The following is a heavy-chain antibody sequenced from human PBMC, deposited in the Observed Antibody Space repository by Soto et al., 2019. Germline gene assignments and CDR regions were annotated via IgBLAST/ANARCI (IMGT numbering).Heavy chain of an antibody. CDR1: GGSISSGGYY. D-gene: IGHD2-2*01. CDR2: IYYSGST. V-gene: IGHV4-31*03. CDR3: ARVPAAMYRFDP. Sequence: SETLSLTCTVSGGSISSGGYYWSWIRQHPGKGLEWIGYIYYSGSTYYNPSLKSRVTISVDTSKNQFSLKLSSVTAADTAVYYCARVPAAMYRFDPWGQGTLVTVSS. J-gene: IGHJ5*02.